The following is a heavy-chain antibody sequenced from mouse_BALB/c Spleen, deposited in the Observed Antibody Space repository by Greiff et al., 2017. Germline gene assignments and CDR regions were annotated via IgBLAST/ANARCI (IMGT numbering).Heavy chain of an antibody. CDR1: GFTFSSYG. J-gene: IGHJ4*01. D-gene: IGHD4-1*02. CDR3: ARHATGSRAMDY. CDR2: ISSGGSYT. Sequence: EVKVVESGGDLVKPGGSLKLSCAASGFTFSSYGMSWVRQTPDKRLEWVATISSGGSYTYYPDSVKGRFTISRDNAKNTLYLQMSSLKSEDTAMYYCARHATGSRAMDYWGQGTSVTVSS. V-gene: IGHV5-6*01.